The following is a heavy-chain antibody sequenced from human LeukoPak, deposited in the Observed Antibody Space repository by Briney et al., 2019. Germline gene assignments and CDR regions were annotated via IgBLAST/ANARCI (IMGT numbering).Heavy chain of an antibody. D-gene: IGHD1-1*01. J-gene: IGHJ4*02. V-gene: IGHV3-23*01. CDR2: VRSNGDTT. Sequence: QPGGSLRLSCAASGFTFGSIAMTWVRQAPGKGLEWVSTVRSNGDTTHNADSVKGRFTISRDNSKNTVYLEMKSLRVEDTAIYYCAKGQELDDGVFESWGQGTLVTVSS. CDR1: GFTFGSIA. CDR3: AKGQELDDGVFES.